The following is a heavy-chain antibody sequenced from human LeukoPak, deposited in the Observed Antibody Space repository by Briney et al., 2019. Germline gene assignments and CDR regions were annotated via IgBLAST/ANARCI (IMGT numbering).Heavy chain of an antibody. CDR1: GGSISSGGYY. D-gene: IGHD3-16*02. V-gene: IGHV4-31*03. CDR3: GRAVWYYIWGSYRFDY. CDR2: IYYSGST. Sequence: SQTLSLTCTVSGGSISSGGYYWSWIRQHPGKGLEWIGFIYYSGSTYYNPSLKSRVTFSVDTSKNQFSLKLSSVNAADTAVYLLGRAVWYYIWGSYRFDYWGQGTLVTVSS. J-gene: IGHJ4*02.